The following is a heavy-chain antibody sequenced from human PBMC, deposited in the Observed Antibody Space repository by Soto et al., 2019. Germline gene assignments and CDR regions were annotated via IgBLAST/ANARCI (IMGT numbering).Heavy chain of an antibody. J-gene: IGHJ6*02. CDR2: ISAYNGNT. CDR3: ARDRVITMVRGVIITAPRGMDV. V-gene: IGHV1-18*01. CDR1: GYTCTSYG. D-gene: IGHD3-10*01. Sequence: ASVKVSCKASGYTCTSYGISWVLQAPGQGLEWMGWISAYNGNTNYAQKLQGRVTMTTDTSTSTAYMELRSLRSDDTAVYYCARDRVITMVRGVIITAPRGMDVWGQGTTVTVSS.